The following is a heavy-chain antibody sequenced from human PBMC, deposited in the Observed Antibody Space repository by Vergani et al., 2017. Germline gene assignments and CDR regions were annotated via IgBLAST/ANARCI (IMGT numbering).Heavy chain of an antibody. CDR2: ISSSSSYI. Sequence: EVQLVESGGGLVKPGGSLRLSCAASGFTFSSYSMNWVRQAPGKGLEWVSSISSSSSYIYYADSVKGRFTISRDNAKNSLYLQMNSLRAEDTAVYYCARVGRENYDFWSGDDAFDIWGQGTMVTVSS. CDR1: GFTFSSYS. CDR3: ARVGRENYDFWSGDDAFDI. V-gene: IGHV3-21*04. J-gene: IGHJ3*02. D-gene: IGHD3-3*01.